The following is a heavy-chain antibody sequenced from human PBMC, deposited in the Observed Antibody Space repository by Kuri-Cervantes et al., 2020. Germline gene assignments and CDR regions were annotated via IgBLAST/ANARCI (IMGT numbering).Heavy chain of an antibody. D-gene: IGHD1-26*01. V-gene: IGHV3-30-3*01. CDR3: ARDPRSYFSYYHYYGMDV. Sequence: GESLKISCAASGFTFSSYAMHWVRQAPGKGLEWVAVISYDGSNKDYADSVKGRFTISRDNSKNTLYLQMNSLRAEDTAVYYCARDPRSYFSYYHYYGMDVWGQGTAVTVSS. CDR1: GFTFSSYA. J-gene: IGHJ6*02. CDR2: ISYDGSNK.